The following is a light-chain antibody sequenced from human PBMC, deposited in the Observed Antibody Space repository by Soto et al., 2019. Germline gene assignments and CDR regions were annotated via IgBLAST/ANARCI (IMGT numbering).Light chain of an antibody. Sequence: DIVMTQSPLSLPVTPGEPASISCRSSQSLLHSNGYNYLDWYLQKPGQSPQLLIYLGSNRASGVPDRFSGSGSGTYFTLKISRVEAEDVGVYHCMQALQVGPLTFGGGTQVDIX. CDR3: MQALQVGPLT. CDR2: LGS. J-gene: IGKJ4*01. V-gene: IGKV2-28*01. CDR1: QSLLHSNGYNY.